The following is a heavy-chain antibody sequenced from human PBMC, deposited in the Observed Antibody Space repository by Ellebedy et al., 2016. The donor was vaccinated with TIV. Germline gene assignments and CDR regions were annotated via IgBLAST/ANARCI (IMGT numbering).Heavy chain of an antibody. Sequence: SLKISXAASGFTFDDYAMHWVRQAPGKGLEWVSGISWNSGSIGYADSVKGRFTISRDNAKNSLYLQMNSLRAEDTALYYCANGGYYFQHWGQGTLVTVSS. J-gene: IGHJ1*01. V-gene: IGHV3-9*01. D-gene: IGHD3-3*01. CDR2: ISWNSGSI. CDR3: ANGGYYFQH. CDR1: GFTFDDYA.